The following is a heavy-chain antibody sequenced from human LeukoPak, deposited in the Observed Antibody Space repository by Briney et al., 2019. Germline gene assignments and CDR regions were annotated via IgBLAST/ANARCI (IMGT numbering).Heavy chain of an antibody. J-gene: IGHJ4*02. Sequence: GGSLRLSCAASGFTFDDYAMHWVRQAPGKGLEWVSGISWNSGSIGYADSVKGRFTISRDNAKNSLYLQMNSLRAEDTALYYCAKAADYYDSAAGYWGQGTLVTVSS. CDR3: AKAADYYDSAAGY. D-gene: IGHD3-22*01. V-gene: IGHV3-9*01. CDR1: GFTFDDYA. CDR2: ISWNSGSI.